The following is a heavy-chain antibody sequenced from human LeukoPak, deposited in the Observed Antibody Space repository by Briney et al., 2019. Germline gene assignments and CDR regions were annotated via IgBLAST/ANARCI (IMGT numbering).Heavy chain of an antibody. CDR2: IHYSGST. CDR1: GDSISSGDHY. CDR3: ARAAAGPNSWYYFDY. Sequence: SETLSLTCTVAGDSISSGDHYWSWIRQPPGKGLEWIGYIHYSGSTYYNPSLKSRVIISGDMSKNQFSLSLNSLTAADSAMYYCARAAAGPNSWYYFDYWGQGTLVTVSS. D-gene: IGHD6-25*01. J-gene: IGHJ4*02. V-gene: IGHV4-30-4*01.